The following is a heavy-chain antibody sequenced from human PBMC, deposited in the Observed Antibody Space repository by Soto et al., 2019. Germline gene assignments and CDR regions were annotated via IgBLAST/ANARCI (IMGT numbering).Heavy chain of an antibody. CDR2: INDDGSER. V-gene: IGHV3-7*01. D-gene: IGHD3-22*01. CDR3: AREFSGYSTYGPGDY. CDR1: GFMFGVYW. Sequence: GGSLRLSCEASGFMFGVYWMSWVRQAPGKGLEWVANINDDGSERNYVDSVKGRFTISRDAPNNLLFLQMNGLRDEDTAVYYCAREFSGYSTYGPGDYWGQGTLVPVSS. J-gene: IGHJ4*02.